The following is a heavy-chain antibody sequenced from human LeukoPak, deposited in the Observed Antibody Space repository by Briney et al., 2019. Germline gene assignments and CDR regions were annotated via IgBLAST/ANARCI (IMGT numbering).Heavy chain of an antibody. D-gene: IGHD2-21*02. CDR2: IYYSGST. V-gene: IGHV4-59*01. J-gene: IGHJ4*02. CDR1: GGSISSYY. Sequence: PSETLSLTCTVSGGSISSYYWSWIRQPPGKGLEWIGYIYYSGSTNYNPSLKSRVTISVDTSKNQFSLKLSSVTAADTAVYYCARVPPYCGGDCYVDYWGQGTLVTVSS. CDR3: ARVPPYCGGDCYVDY.